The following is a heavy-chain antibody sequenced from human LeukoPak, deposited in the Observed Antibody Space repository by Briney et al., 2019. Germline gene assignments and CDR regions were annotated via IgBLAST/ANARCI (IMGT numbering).Heavy chain of an antibody. J-gene: IGHJ3*02. CDR1: GFALSTRGVG. V-gene: IGHV2-5*01. Sequence: AGPTVVNPAQTLTLTCTLAGFALSTRGVGVGWIRQPLGKALEWLALFYCNDHKHYSPSLKSRLTTTKNTTNNQVVLTMTNMAPVDTATYYCTQRRRDAFDIWGQGTMVTVSS. CDR3: TQRRRDAFDI. CDR2: FYCNDHK.